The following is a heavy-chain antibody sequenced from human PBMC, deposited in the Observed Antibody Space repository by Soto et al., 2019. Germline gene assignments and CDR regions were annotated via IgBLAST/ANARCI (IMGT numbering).Heavy chain of an antibody. V-gene: IGHV1-46*03. D-gene: IGHD3-16*02. J-gene: IGHJ4*02. CDR3: SRDLSPY. CDR1: GYDFTSYF. CDR2: VNPTGGSP. Sequence: GASVKLSCKTSGYDFTSYFIHWVRQAPGQGLEWMVKVNPTGGSPTFGQKFQGRVTVTTDTSTSTVYMELSSLRSDDTAVYYCSRDLSPYWGQGTLVTVSS.